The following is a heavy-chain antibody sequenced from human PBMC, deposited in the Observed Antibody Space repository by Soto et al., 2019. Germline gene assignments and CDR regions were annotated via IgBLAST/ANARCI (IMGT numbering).Heavy chain of an antibody. CDR1: GFTFSSYG. V-gene: IGHV3-30*18. CDR3: AKYQIAARPAYYFDY. CDR2: ISHDGTNK. Sequence: QVQLVESGGGVVQPGRSLRLSCAASGFTFSSYGMHWVRQAPGKGLEWVAVISHDGTNKYHADSVKGRFTISRDNSKNTLYLQMNSLRAEDTAVYYCAKYQIAARPAYYFDYWGQGTLVTVSS. D-gene: IGHD6-6*01. J-gene: IGHJ4*02.